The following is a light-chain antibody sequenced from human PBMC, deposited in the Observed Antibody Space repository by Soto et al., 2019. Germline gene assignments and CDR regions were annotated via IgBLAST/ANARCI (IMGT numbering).Light chain of an antibody. CDR3: SSYSSTSTLL. V-gene: IGLV2-14*01. CDR2: DVS. Sequence: QSVLTQPPSASGSPGQPVTISCTGTSSDAGGYDYVSWYQQYPGKAPKLLIYDVSYRFSGVSNRFSGSKSGNTASLTISGLQAEDEADYHCSSYSSTSTLLFGTGTKVTVL. CDR1: SSDAGGYDY. J-gene: IGLJ1*01.